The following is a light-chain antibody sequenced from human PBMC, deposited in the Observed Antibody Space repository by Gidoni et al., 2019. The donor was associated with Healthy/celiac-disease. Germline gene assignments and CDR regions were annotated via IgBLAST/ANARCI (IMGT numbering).Light chain of an antibody. V-gene: IGKV1-5*01. CDR2: DAS. J-gene: IGKJ3*01. CDR3: QQYNSYST. Sequence: DIQTTQSPSTLSASVGDRVTITCRASQSISSWLAWYQQKPGKAPKLLIYDASSLESGVPSRFSGSGSGTEFTLTIRSLQPDVFATYSCQQYNSYSTFGPGTKVDIK. CDR1: QSISSW.